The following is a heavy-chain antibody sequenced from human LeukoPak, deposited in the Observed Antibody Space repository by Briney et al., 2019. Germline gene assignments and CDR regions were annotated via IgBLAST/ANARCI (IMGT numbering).Heavy chain of an antibody. CDR2: IYYSGST. D-gene: IGHD3-10*01. CDR3: ARLNYGSGSHQVY. CDR1: GGSISSYY. V-gene: IGHV4-59*08. J-gene: IGHJ4*02. Sequence: PSETLSLTCTVSGGSISSYYWSWIRQPPGKGLEWIGYIYYSGSTNYNPSLKSRVTISVDTSKNQFSLKLSSVTAADTAVYYCARLNYGSGSHQVYWGQGTLVTVSS.